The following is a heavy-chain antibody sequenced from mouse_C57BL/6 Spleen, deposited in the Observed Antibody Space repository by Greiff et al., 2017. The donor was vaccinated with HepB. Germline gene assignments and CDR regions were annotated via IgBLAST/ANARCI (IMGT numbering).Heavy chain of an antibody. CDR1: GYTFTSYG. Sequence: VQLQESGAELARPGASVKLSCKASGYTFTSYGISWVKQRTGQGLEWIGEIYPRSGNTYYNEKFKGKATLTADKSSSTAYMELRSLTSEDSAVYFCARDSSGHYFDYWGQGTTLTVSS. CDR2: IYPRSGNT. V-gene: IGHV1-81*01. D-gene: IGHD3-2*02. CDR3: ARDSSGHYFDY. J-gene: IGHJ2*01.